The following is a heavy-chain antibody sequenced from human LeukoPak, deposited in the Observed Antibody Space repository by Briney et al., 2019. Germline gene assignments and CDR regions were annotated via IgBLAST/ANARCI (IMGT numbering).Heavy chain of an antibody. CDR1: GYSFTNYW. V-gene: IGHV5-51*01. CDR2: IYPGDSDT. J-gene: IGHJ3*02. CDR3: ARRIAAATDTFDI. Sequence: PGESLKISCKGSGYSFTNYWIGWVRQMPGKGLEWMGIIYPGDSDTRYSPSFQGQVTISADKSISTAYLQWSSLKASDTAMYYCARRIAAATDTFDIWGQGTMVTVSS. D-gene: IGHD6-13*01.